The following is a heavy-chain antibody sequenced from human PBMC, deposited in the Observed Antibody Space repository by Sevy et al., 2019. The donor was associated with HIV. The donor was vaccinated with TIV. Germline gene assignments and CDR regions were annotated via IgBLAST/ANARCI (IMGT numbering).Heavy chain of an antibody. Sequence: ASVKVSCKLSGYTLTQLSMHWVRQAPGKGLEWLGSFDPEDGERIYAQKFQGRFTMTEETSTDTAYMELSSLRSEDTAIYYCATGREYYEGNSGYFDYWGQGTLVTVS. V-gene: IGHV1-24*01. CDR3: ATGREYYEGNSGYFDY. J-gene: IGHJ4*02. D-gene: IGHD3-3*01. CDR1: GYTLTQLS. CDR2: FDPEDGER.